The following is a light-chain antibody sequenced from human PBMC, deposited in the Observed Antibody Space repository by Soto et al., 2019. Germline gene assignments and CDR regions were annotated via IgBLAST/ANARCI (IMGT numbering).Light chain of an antibody. V-gene: IGLV2-23*01. Sequence: QSVLTQPASVSVSPGQSITISCTGTSSDVGTYNLVSWYQQHPGKAPKLMVYEGTKRPSGVSNRFSGSKSGNTASLTISGLQAEDEADYYCCSYVGSSTYVFGTGTKVTVL. CDR3: CSYVGSSTYV. J-gene: IGLJ1*01. CDR1: SSDVGTYNL. CDR2: EGT.